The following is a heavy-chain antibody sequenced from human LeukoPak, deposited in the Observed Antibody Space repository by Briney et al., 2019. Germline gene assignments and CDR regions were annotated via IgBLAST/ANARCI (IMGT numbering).Heavy chain of an antibody. V-gene: IGHV4-34*01. CDR2: INHSGST. J-gene: IGHJ3*02. CDR3: ARQTSIVVVPAATALGAFDI. Sequence: SETLSLTCAVYGGSFSGYYWSWIRQPPGKGLEWIGEINHSGSTNYNPSLKSRVTISVDTSKNQFSLKLSSVTAADTAVYYCARQTSIVVVPAATALGAFDIWGQGTMVTVSS. D-gene: IGHD2-2*01. CDR1: GGSFSGYY.